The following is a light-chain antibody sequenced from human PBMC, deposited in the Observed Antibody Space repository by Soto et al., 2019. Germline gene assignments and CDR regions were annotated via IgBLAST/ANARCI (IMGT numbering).Light chain of an antibody. Sequence: DIQMTQSPSWVSVSVGDIVTITFRASQGISNYLAWYQQKPGKVPKLLIYAASTLQSGVPSRFSGSGSGTDFTLTISSLQPEDVATYYCQKYNSAPEVTFGQGTRLEIK. J-gene: IGKJ5*01. CDR1: QGISNY. CDR3: QKYNSAPEVT. V-gene: IGKV1-27*01. CDR2: AAS.